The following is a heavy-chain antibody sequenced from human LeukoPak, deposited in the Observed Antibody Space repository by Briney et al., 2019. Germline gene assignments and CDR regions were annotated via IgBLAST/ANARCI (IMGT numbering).Heavy chain of an antibody. D-gene: IGHD3-22*01. J-gene: IGHJ4*02. CDR1: GFTFSSYA. CDR3: AKDPNRYDSSIYYCAY. V-gene: IGHV3-23*01. CDR2: ISGSGGST. Sequence: GGSLRLSCAVSGFTFSSYAMNWVRQAPGKGLEWVSAISGSGGSTYYADSVRGRFTISRDKSKNTLYLQMNSLRAEDTAVYYCAKDPNRYDSSIYYCAYWGQGTLVTVSS.